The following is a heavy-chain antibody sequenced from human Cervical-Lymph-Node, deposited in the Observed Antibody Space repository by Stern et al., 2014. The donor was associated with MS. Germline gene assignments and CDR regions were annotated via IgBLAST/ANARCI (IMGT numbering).Heavy chain of an antibody. CDR2: ISWNGGSI. Sequence: EVQLVESGGGSEQPGRSLRLSCAASGFTFDDYAMHWVRQAPGKGLEWVSGISWNGGSIGYADSVKGRFTISRDNAKNSLYLQMNSLRPEDTALYYCGRGSWPPTKCDYWGQGTPVTVSS. CDR1: GFTFDDYA. V-gene: IGHV3-9*01. D-gene: IGHD6-19*01. J-gene: IGHJ4*02. CDR3: GRGSWPPTKCDY.